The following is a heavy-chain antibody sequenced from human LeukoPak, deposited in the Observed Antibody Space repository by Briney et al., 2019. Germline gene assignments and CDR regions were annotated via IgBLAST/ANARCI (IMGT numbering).Heavy chain of an antibody. J-gene: IGHJ4*02. CDR2: IRSDGSIK. CDR3: AKDVPAAYFDY. Sequence: GGSLRLSCAASGFTFDDYGMHWVRQAPGKGLEWVAFIRSDGSIKYYADSVKGRFTISRDNSKNTLYVQMNSLRLEDTAVYYCAKDVPAAYFDYWGQGTLVTVSS. V-gene: IGHV3-30*02. D-gene: IGHD2-2*01. CDR1: GFTFDDYG.